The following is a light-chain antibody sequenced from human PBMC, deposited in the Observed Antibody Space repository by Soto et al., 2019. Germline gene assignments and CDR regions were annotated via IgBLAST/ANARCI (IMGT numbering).Light chain of an antibody. CDR1: QNINSY. CDR2: AAS. J-gene: IGKJ5*01. CDR3: QQSYSTPIT. V-gene: IGKV1-39*01. Sequence: DIQMTQSPSSLSASVGDRVTISCRASQNINSYLNWYQHKLGKAPKLLIYAASSLQSGVPSTFSGSGSGTDFTLTISSLQPEDFATYYCQQSYSTPITFGQGTRLEIK.